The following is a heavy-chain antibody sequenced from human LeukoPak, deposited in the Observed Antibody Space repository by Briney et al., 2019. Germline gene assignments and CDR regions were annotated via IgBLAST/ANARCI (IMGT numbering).Heavy chain of an antibody. J-gene: IGHJ5*02. CDR3: ASELTIAAAGIPP. CDR2: IYYSGST. D-gene: IGHD6-13*01. V-gene: IGHV4-59*11. Sequence: PSETLSLTCTVSGGSISSHYWSWIRQPPGKGLEWIGYIYYSGSTNYNPSLKSRVTISVDTSKNQFPLKLSSVTAADTAVYYCASELTIAAAGIPPWGQGTLVTVSS. CDR1: GGSISSHY.